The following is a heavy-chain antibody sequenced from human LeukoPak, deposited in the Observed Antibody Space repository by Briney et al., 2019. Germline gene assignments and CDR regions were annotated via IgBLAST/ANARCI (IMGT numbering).Heavy chain of an antibody. CDR2: ISSDGSST. V-gene: IGHV3-74*03. D-gene: IGHD2-15*01. CDR1: GFTFSSYW. J-gene: IGHJ4*02. Sequence: GGSLRLSCAASGFTFSSYWMHWVRQAPGKGLVWVSRISSDGSSTTYADSVKGRSTISRDNAKNTLYLQMNSLRAEDTAVYYCARVGLYCSGGSCYDCWGQGTLVTVSS. CDR3: ARVGLYCSGGSCYDC.